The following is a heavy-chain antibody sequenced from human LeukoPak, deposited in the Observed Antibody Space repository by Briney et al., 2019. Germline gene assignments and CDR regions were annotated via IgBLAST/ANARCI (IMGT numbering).Heavy chain of an antibody. CDR2: ISYDGSNT. D-gene: IGHD4-17*01. Sequence: PGGSLRPPCVASGFPFNTYALDWVRQAPGKGLEWVAVISYDGSNTYYEDSVKGRFTISRDNSKNTLYLQMNSLRAEDMAVYYRARDYGDAEADYWGQGTLVTVSS. V-gene: IGHV3-30-3*01. J-gene: IGHJ4*02. CDR1: GFPFNTYA. CDR3: ARDYGDAEADY.